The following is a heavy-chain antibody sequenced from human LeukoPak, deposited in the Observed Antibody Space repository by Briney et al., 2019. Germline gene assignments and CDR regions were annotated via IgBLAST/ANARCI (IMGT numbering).Heavy chain of an antibody. D-gene: IGHD6-19*01. V-gene: IGHV3-7*01. CDR2: IRHDGSAR. Sequence: AGGSLRLSSEPPLFTFNNYWMAWVRQAPGKGLEWVANIRHDGSARYYGDSVQGRFTISRDDAKNSLFLQMNSLRANDTALYDCARDNSGFDYWGQGTMVTVSS. J-gene: IGHJ4*02. CDR3: ARDNSGFDY. CDR1: LFTFNNYW.